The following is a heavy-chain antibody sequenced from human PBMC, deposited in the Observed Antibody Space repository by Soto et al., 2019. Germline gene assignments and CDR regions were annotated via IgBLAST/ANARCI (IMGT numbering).Heavy chain of an antibody. V-gene: IGHV4-59*08. CDR1: GVYISYVY. J-gene: IGHJ4*02. Sequence: SAKMSLTCTGFGVYISYVYWYWIRQPPGKGLEWIGYIYYSGGTKYSPSLKSRVTISVDTSKNQFSLKLRSVTAADTAIYYCARGNSFGSGIGYSDHWGQGAQVTVSS. CDR3: ARGNSFGSGIGYSDH. CDR2: IYYSGGT. D-gene: IGHD3-10*01.